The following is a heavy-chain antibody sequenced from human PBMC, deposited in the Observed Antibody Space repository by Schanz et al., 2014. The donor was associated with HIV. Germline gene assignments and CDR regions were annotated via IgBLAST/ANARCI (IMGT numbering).Heavy chain of an antibody. J-gene: IGHJ4*02. V-gene: IGHV3-23*01. D-gene: IGHD3-10*01. CDR2: ISGSGGHT. Sequence: EVQLLESGGGLAQPGGSLRLSCAASGFTFSSYAMIWVRQAPGKGLEWVSTISGSGGHTYYADSVKGRFTISRDNSKNTLSLQMDSLRGDDTALYYCARDITHNYSFEYCGQGTLVTVSS. CDR3: ARDITHNYSFEY. CDR1: GFTFSSYA.